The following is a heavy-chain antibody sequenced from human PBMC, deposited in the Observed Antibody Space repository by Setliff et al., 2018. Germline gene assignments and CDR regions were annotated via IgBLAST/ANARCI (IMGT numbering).Heavy chain of an antibody. D-gene: IGHD3-3*01. CDR1: GYSFINYG. J-gene: IGHJ4*02. Sequence: ASVKVSCKTSGYSFINYGLSWMRQAPGQGLEWVGWISGYNGNTDYAQNLQGRATMTIDTSTSTAYMELRSLGSDDTAVYYCARVPRLEWLLPTFDSWGQGTLVTVS. V-gene: IGHV1-18*01. CDR2: ISGYNGNT. CDR3: ARVPRLEWLLPTFDS.